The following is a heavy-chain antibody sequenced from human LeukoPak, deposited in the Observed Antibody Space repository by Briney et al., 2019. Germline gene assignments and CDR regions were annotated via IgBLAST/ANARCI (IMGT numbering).Heavy chain of an antibody. CDR1: GGSISTSNYY. CDR3: ARVGRGAANDY. Sequence: PSETLSLTCTVSGGSISTSNYYWGWVRQPPGKGLEWIGDIFYSGSTYYSPSLKSRVTISVDTSKNQFSLKLSSVTAADTAVYYCARVGRGAANDYWGQGTLVTVSS. CDR2: IFYSGST. J-gene: IGHJ4*02. V-gene: IGHV4-39*07.